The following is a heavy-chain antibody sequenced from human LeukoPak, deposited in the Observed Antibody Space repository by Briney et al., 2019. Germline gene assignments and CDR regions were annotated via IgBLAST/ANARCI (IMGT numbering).Heavy chain of an antibody. Sequence: SETLSLTCTVSGVSISSYYWSWIRQPPGKGLEWIGYIYYSGSTNYNPSLKSRVTISVDTSKNQFSLKLSSVTAADTAVYYCARGGIAAAGVIFFDYWGQGTLVTVSS. D-gene: IGHD6-13*01. V-gene: IGHV4-59*01. CDR3: ARGGIAAAGVIFFDY. CDR1: GVSISSYY. CDR2: IYYSGST. J-gene: IGHJ4*02.